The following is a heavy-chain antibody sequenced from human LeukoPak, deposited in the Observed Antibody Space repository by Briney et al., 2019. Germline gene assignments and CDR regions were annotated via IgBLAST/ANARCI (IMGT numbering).Heavy chain of an antibody. D-gene: IGHD2-21*02. Sequence: HRASVTVSCKASGYTFTDYFIHWVRQAPGQGLEWMGWINPNIGDASYAQKFQDRVTMTRDRSINTAYMELSRLTSDDTAVYYCARMALDGGDSIGFDSWGQGTLVTVSS. CDR3: ARMALDGGDSIGFDS. V-gene: IGHV1-2*02. J-gene: IGHJ5*01. CDR1: GYTFTDYF. CDR2: INPNIGDA.